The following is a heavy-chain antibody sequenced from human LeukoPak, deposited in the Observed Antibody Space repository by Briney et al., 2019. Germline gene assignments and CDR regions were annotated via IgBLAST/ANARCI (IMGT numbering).Heavy chain of an antibody. Sequence: GASVKVSCKASGDTFNNYIITWVRQAPGRGLEWVGGVMPLFNTPNYAQKFQGRITIITDASTHTSYMELRSLRSEDTAVYSCARVDRHHFYMDVWGKGTTVTVSS. CDR1: GDTFNNYI. J-gene: IGHJ6*03. D-gene: IGHD1-14*01. V-gene: IGHV1-69*05. CDR2: VMPLFNTP. CDR3: ARVDRHHFYMDV.